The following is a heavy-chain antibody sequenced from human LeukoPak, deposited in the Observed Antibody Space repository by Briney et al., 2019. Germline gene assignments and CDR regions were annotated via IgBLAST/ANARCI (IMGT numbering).Heavy chain of an antibody. CDR2: IYPRGSI. J-gene: IGHJ3*02. Sequence: SQTLSLTCTVSGGSISSGSYYWSWIRQPAGKGLEWIGRIYPRGSITYNPSLKSRVIISVDTSKNQFSLNLTSVTAADTAVYFCARDSVAGYAFDIWGRGTMVTVSS. CDR3: ARDSVAGYAFDI. V-gene: IGHV4-61*02. D-gene: IGHD6-19*01. CDR1: GGSISSGSYY.